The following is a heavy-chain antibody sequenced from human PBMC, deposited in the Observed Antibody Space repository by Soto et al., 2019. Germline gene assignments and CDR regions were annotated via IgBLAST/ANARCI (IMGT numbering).Heavy chain of an antibody. V-gene: IGHV4-59*01. Sequence: QVQLQESGPRLVKPSETLSLTCIVSGGSISNYYWSWIRQPPGKGLEWIGYIYYSGRTNYNPSLQRPVTIPLDTSKNQFSLKLSSVTAADTAVYYCARAVLPATAPFDYWGQGTLVTVSS. CDR3: ARAVLPATAPFDY. CDR2: IYYSGRT. D-gene: IGHD2-2*01. CDR1: GGSISNYY. J-gene: IGHJ4*02.